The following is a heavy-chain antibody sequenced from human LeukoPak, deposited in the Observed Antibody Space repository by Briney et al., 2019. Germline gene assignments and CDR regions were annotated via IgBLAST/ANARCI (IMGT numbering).Heavy chain of an antibody. V-gene: IGHV4-59*01. CDR2: IYYSGST. D-gene: IGHD3-22*01. Sequence: SETLSLTCTVSGGSISSYYWTWIRQPPGKGLEWIGYIYYSGSTNYNPSLKSRVTISVDTSKNQFSLRLSSVTAADTAVYYCAIYDSSGYSPSFDYWGQGTLVTVSS. J-gene: IGHJ4*02. CDR3: AIYDSSGYSPSFDY. CDR1: GGSISSYY.